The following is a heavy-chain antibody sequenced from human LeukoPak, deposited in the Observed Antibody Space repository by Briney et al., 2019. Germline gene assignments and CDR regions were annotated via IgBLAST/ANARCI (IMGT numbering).Heavy chain of an antibody. CDR3: ARGTYYYGSGSYPYDY. V-gene: IGHV3-74*01. Sequence: GGSLRLSCAASGFTFSSYWMHWVRQAPGKGLVWVSRINSDGSSTSCADSVKGRFTISRDNAKNTLYLQMNSLRAEDTAVYYCARGTYYYGSGSYPYDYWGQGTLVTVSS. D-gene: IGHD3-10*01. CDR2: INSDGSST. CDR1: GFTFSSYW. J-gene: IGHJ4*02.